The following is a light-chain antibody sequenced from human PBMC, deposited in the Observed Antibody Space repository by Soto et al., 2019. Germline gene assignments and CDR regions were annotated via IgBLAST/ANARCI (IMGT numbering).Light chain of an antibody. CDR1: QGISNY. CDR3: QKYNSAPYT. Sequence: DIPMTQAPSSLSASVGDRVTITCRASQGISNYLAWYQQKPGKVPKLLIYAASTLHSGVPSRFSGSGSGTDFTLTISSLQPEDVATYYCQKYNSAPYTFGQGTKLEIK. J-gene: IGKJ2*01. CDR2: AAS. V-gene: IGKV1-27*01.